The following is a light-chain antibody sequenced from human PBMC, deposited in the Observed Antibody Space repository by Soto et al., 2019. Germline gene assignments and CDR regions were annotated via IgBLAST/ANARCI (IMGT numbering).Light chain of an antibody. J-gene: IGKJ5*01. CDR3: QQVNSFPST. CDR1: QGISSH. Sequence: IQLTQSPSSLSASVGDRVTITCRASQGISSHLAWYQQNPGKAPKLLVYAASTLQTGVPSRFSGGGSGTDFTLTLSSLQPEDYATYYCQQVNSFPSTFGQGTRLESK. V-gene: IGKV1-9*01. CDR2: AAS.